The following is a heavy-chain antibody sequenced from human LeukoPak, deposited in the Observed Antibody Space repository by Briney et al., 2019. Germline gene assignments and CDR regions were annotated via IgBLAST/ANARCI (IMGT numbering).Heavy chain of an antibody. CDR2: ISPSGDRT. Sequence: ASVKVSCKASGYTFTNHYMHWVRQAPGQGLEWLGLISPSGDRTWYAQKFQGRVSMTRDMSTSTDYMELSSLRSEDTAVYYCARGGFEVGATFDYWGQGTLVTVSS. CDR3: ARGGFEVGATFDY. D-gene: IGHD1-26*01. CDR1: GYTFTNHY. V-gene: IGHV1-46*01. J-gene: IGHJ4*02.